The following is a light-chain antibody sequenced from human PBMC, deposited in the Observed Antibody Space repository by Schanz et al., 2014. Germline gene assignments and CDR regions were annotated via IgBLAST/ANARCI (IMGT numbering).Light chain of an antibody. CDR2: DVN. V-gene: IGLV2-11*01. Sequence: QSALTQPRSVSGSPGQSVTISCTGSSSDVGGYNYVSWYQQHPGKAPKLMIYDVNKRPSGVPDRFSGSKSGNTTSQTISGXREDDQDHYYCSSYTSRSTVVFGGGTKLTVL. J-gene: IGLJ2*01. CDR3: SSYTSRSTVV. CDR1: SSDVGGYNY.